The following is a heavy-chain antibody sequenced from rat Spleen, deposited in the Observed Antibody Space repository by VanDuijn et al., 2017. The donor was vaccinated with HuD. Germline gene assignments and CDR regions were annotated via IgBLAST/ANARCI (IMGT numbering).Heavy chain of an antibody. CDR1: GFSLSNYG. J-gene: IGHJ2*01. CDR3: ARHEEQLGFDY. V-gene: IGHV5S14*01. D-gene: IGHD1-2*01. Sequence: VQLKESGPGLVKPSLTLSLTCTVSGFSLSNYGVIWVRQTPTKGLEWVASISTGGGKTYYRDSVKGRFTISRDNTKNTQYLQMDSLRSEDTATYSCARHEEQLGFDYWGQGVMVTVSS. CDR2: ISTGGGKT.